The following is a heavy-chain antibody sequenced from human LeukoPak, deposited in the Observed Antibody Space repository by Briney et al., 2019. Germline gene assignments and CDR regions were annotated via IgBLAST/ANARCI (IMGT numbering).Heavy chain of an antibody. V-gene: IGHV4-30-4*01. Sequence: SETLSLTCTVSGGSISSGDYYWSWIRQPPGKGLEWIGYIYYSGSTYYNPSLKSRVTISVDTSKNQFSLKLSSVTAADTAVYYCARARIQLWFGNWGQGTLVTVSS. D-gene: IGHD5-18*01. CDR3: ARARIQLWFGN. J-gene: IGHJ4*02. CDR2: IYYSGST. CDR1: GGSISSGDYY.